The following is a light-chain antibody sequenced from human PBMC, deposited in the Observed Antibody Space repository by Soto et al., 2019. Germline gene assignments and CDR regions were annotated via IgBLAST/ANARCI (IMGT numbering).Light chain of an antibody. Sequence: DIQMTQSPSSLSASVGDRVTITCRASPSISSYLNWYQQKPGKAPKLLIYAASSLQSGVPSRFSGSGSGTDFTLTISSLQPEDFATYYCQQSYSTITFGGGTKVEIK. CDR2: AAS. V-gene: IGKV1-39*01. J-gene: IGKJ4*01. CDR1: PSISSY. CDR3: QQSYSTIT.